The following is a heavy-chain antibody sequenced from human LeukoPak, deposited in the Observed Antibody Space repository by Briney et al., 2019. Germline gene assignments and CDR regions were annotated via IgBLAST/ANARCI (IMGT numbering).Heavy chain of an antibody. CDR3: ARLNIVVPAASSYYFDY. CDR1: GGSISSYY. J-gene: IGHJ4*02. Sequence: SETLSLTCTVSGGSISSYYWSWIRQPPGKGLEWIGYICYSGSTSYTPSLKSRVTISVDTSKNQFSLKLSSVTAADTALYYCARLNIVVPAASSYYFDYWGQGTLVTVSS. V-gene: IGHV4-59*01. CDR2: ICYSGST. D-gene: IGHD2-2*01.